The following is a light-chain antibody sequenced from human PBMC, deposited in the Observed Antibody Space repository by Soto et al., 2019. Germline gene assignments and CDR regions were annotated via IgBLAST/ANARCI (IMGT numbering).Light chain of an antibody. CDR2: AAS. J-gene: IGKJ2*01. CDR3: QQSYTTPYT. CDR1: QVIITY. V-gene: IGKV1-39*01. Sequence: DIQMTQSPSSLSASVGDRVTITCRASQVIITYLNWYQQKPGKAPRLLIYAASNLQSGVPSRFSGSGSETDFTLTISSLQPEDFATYYCQQSYTTPYTFGLGTKLEIK.